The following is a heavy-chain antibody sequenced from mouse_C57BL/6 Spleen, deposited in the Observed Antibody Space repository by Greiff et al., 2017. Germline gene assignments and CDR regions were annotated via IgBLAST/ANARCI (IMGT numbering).Heavy chain of an antibody. Sequence: QVQLQQPGAELVMPGASVKLSCKASGYTFTSYWMHWVKQRPGQGLEWIGAIDPSDSYTNYNPKVKGKSTLTVDKSSSTAYMQLSSLTSEDSAVYYCARPTRGSLDYWGQGTTLTVSS. CDR2: IDPSDSYT. D-gene: IGHD1-1*01. CDR1: GYTFTSYW. J-gene: IGHJ2*01. V-gene: IGHV1-69*01. CDR3: ARPTRGSLDY.